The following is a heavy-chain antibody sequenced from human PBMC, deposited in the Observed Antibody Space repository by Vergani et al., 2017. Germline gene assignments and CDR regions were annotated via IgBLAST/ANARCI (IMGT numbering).Heavy chain of an antibody. Sequence: QVQLQQWGAGLLKPSQTLSLTCTVSGASMSSVGYYWTWIRQSAGKRLEWIGDILGSGTANYNPSFQGRVSMSVATSKNQFSLTLSSVNATDTAVYYCAGGSSAAVYNGPDSGAQGTRVTVSS. CDR1: GASMSSVGYY. CDR3: AGGSSAAVYNGPDS. J-gene: IGHJ4*02. CDR2: ILGSGTA. D-gene: IGHD3-16*01. V-gene: IGHV4-61*02.